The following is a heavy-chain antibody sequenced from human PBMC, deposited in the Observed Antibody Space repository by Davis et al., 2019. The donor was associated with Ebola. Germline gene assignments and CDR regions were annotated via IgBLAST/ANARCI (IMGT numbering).Heavy chain of an antibody. CDR2: ISAYNGKT. Sequence: ASVKVSCKASGYTFSNYLISWVRQAPGQGLEWMGWISAYNGKTDYAQNFQGRITVTTDTSTSTAYMELRSLRSDDTAVYYCARDHLRKFHYYDSSGYSDYNWFDPWGQGTLVTVSS. CDR3: ARDHLRKFHYYDSSGYSDYNWFDP. V-gene: IGHV1-18*01. J-gene: IGHJ5*02. CDR1: GYTFSNYL. D-gene: IGHD3-22*01.